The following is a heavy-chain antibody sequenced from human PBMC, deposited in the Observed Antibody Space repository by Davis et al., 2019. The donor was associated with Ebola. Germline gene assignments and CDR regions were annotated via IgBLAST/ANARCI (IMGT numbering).Heavy chain of an antibody. V-gene: IGHV3-30*03. CDR3: ARDEQQLTSHYYGMDV. CDR2: ISYDASNK. J-gene: IGHJ6*02. Sequence: GGSLRLSCAASGFTFSSYDMHWVRQAPGKGLEWVAVISYDASNKYYADSVKGRFTISRDNSKNTLYLQMNSLRAEDTAVYYCARDEQQLTSHYYGMDVWGQGTTVTVSS. D-gene: IGHD6-13*01. CDR1: GFTFSSYD.